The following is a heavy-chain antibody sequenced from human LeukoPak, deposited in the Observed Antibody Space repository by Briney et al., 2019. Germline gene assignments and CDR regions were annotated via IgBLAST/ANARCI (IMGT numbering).Heavy chain of an antibody. J-gene: IGHJ6*03. CDR1: GGTFSSYA. CDR2: IIPIFGTA. D-gene: IGHD5-18*01. CDR3: ARLGAMVREYYYYYIDV. Sequence: SVKVSCKASGGTFSSYAISWVRQAPGQGLEWMGGIIPIFGTANYAQKFQGRVTITTDESTSTAYMELSSLRSEDTAVYYCARLGAMVREYYYYYIDVWGKGTTVTVSS. V-gene: IGHV1-69*05.